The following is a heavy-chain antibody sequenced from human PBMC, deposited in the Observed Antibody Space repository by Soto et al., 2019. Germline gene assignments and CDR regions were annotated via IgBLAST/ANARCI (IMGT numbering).Heavy chain of an antibody. Sequence: QVQLVQSGAEVKKPGSSVKVSCKASGGTLSSYTFSWVRQPPGQGLEGLGRIIPNLGITNYAQKFQGRITIIVDKSTSTAYMELSSLRSEDTAVYYCARDKGYCSGASCPDFDYWGQGTLVTVSS. J-gene: IGHJ4*02. D-gene: IGHD2-15*01. CDR3: ARDKGYCSGASCPDFDY. CDR2: IIPNLGIT. V-gene: IGHV1-69*08. CDR1: GGTLSSYT.